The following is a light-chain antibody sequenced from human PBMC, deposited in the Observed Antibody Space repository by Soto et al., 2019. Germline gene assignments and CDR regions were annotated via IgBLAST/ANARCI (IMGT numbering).Light chain of an antibody. Sequence: EIVMTHSPATLSVSPGERATLSCSASQSVSSDLAWYHQKPGQAPRLLIYGASTRATGIPASFSGSGPGTDFTLTISSLEPEDSAVYYCQQRHMWPITFGQGTRLEIK. CDR1: QSVSSD. J-gene: IGKJ5*01. CDR3: QQRHMWPIT. CDR2: GAS. V-gene: IGKV3D-11*02.